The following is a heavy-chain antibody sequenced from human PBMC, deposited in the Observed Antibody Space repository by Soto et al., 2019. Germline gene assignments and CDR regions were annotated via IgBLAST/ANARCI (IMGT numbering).Heavy chain of an antibody. V-gene: IGHV3-9*01. CDR2: ISWNSGSI. Sequence: GGSLRLSCVASGLTFDDYALHWVRQAPGKGLEWVSGISWNSGSIGYADSVKGRFTISRDNAKNSLYLQMNSLRSEDTALYYCAKGGSGSYNNLFDYWGQGTLVTVSS. CDR3: AKGGSGSYNNLFDY. CDR1: GLTFDDYA. D-gene: IGHD3-10*01. J-gene: IGHJ4*02.